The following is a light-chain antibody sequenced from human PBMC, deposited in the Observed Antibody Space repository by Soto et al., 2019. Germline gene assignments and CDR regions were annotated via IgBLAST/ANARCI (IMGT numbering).Light chain of an antibody. CDR3: QQYNNWHPYT. CDR2: GAS. J-gene: IGKJ2*01. Sequence: EIEMTQSPATLSVSPGERATLSCRASQSVSSTLAWYQQKPGQAPRRLIYGASTRSTGIPARFSGSGSGTEFTLTISSLQSEDDAVYYCQQYNNWHPYTFGQGTKLEIK. V-gene: IGKV3-15*01. CDR1: QSVSST.